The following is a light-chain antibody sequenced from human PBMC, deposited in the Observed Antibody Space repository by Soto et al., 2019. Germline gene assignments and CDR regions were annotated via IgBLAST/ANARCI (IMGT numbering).Light chain of an antibody. CDR1: QSVLSSSKNKNY. V-gene: IGKV4-1*01. J-gene: IGKJ2*01. CDR3: QQYYSSRSST. Sequence: DIVMTQSPDSLAVSLGERATINCKSSQSVLSSSKNKNYLAWYQQKPGQPPKLLIYWASTRESGVPDRFSGSGSGTDFTLAISSLQAEDVAVYYCQQYYSSRSSTFGQGTKLEIK. CDR2: WAS.